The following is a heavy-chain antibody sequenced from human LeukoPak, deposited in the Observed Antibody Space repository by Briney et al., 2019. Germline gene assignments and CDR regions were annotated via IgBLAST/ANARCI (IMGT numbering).Heavy chain of an antibody. J-gene: IGHJ4*02. Sequence: GGSLRLSCAASGVTFSSYSMNWVRQAPGKGLEWVSSISSSSSYIYYADSVKGRFTISRDNAKNSLYLQMNSLRAEDTAVYYCATASERDYDYVWGSYRSTFDYWGQGTLVTVSS. CDR2: ISSSSSYI. D-gene: IGHD3-16*02. CDR1: GVTFSSYS. V-gene: IGHV3-21*01. CDR3: ATASERDYDYVWGSYRSTFDY.